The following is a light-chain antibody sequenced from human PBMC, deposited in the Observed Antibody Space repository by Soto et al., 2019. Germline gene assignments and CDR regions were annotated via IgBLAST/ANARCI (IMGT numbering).Light chain of an antibody. CDR2: GAS. V-gene: IGKV3D-15*01. CDR1: TD. CDR3: QQSYSAPLT. J-gene: IGKJ4*01. Sequence: EIVLTQSPATLSVSLGRSATLSCSTDWAQDPGHSFPPRLLIYGASSRATGIPDRFSGSGAGTDFTLTISNLLPEDFATYYCQQSYSAPLTFGGGTKVDIK.